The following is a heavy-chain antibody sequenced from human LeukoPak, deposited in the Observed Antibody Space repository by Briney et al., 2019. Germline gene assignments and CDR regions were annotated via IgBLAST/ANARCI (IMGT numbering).Heavy chain of an antibody. CDR3: ARAGRYYGSGSYYNYIYYFDY. V-gene: IGHV3-30-3*01. J-gene: IGHJ4*02. CDR2: ISYDGSNK. D-gene: IGHD3-10*01. Sequence: GGSLRLSCAASGFTFSSYAMHWVRQAPGKGLEWVAVISYDGSNKYYADSVKGRFTISRDNSKNTLYLQMNSLRAEDTAVYYCARAGRYYGSGSYYNYIYYFDYWGQGTLVTVSS. CDR1: GFTFSSYA.